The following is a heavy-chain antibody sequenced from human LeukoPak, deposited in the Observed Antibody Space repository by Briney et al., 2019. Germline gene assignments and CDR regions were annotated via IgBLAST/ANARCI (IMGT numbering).Heavy chain of an antibody. D-gene: IGHD6-6*01. Sequence: SETLSLTCTVSGGSISSYYCSWIRQPPGKGLEWIGDIYYSGSTNYNPSLKSRVTILVDTSKNQFSLKLSSVTAADTAVYYCARDGPIAGRSVSLHNVYYYMDVWGNGTTVTVSS. V-gene: IGHV4-59*01. CDR2: IYYSGST. CDR1: GGSISSYY. CDR3: ARDGPIAGRSVSLHNVYYYMDV. J-gene: IGHJ6*03.